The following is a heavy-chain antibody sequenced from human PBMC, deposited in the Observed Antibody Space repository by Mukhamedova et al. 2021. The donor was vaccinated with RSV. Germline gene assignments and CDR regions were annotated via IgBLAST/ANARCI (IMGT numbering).Heavy chain of an antibody. J-gene: IGHJ4*02. Sequence: GGSNKYYADSVKGRFTISRDNSKNTLYLQMNSLRAEDTAVYYCAKDPGNYWGQRTLVTVSS. V-gene: IGHV3-30*02. CDR2: GGSNK. CDR3: AKDPGNY.